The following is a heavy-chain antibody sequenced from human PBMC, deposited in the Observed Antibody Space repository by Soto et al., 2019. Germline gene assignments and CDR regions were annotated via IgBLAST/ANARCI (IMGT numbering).Heavy chain of an antibody. V-gene: IGHV1-58*01. Sequence: SVKVSCKASGFTFTSSSVQWVRQARGQRLEWIGWITVGTGNTNYAQKFQERVSITRDMSTSTAYMELSNLRSDDTAVHYCAAGDSSGYYGGWGQGTQVTVSS. J-gene: IGHJ4*02. CDR1: GFTFTSSS. D-gene: IGHD3-22*01. CDR3: AAGDSSGYYGG. CDR2: ITVGTGNT.